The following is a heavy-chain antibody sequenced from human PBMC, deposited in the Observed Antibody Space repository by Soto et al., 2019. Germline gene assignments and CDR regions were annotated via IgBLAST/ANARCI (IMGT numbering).Heavy chain of an antibody. V-gene: IGHV1-18*01. D-gene: IGHD6-19*01. CDR2: ISAYNGNT. J-gene: IGHJ1*01. CDR3: ARASQMLAVAGKQIQH. Sequence: GASVKVSCKASGYTFTSYGISWVRQAPGQGLEWMGWISAYNGNTNYAQKLQGRVTMTTDTSTSTAYMELRSLRSDDTAVYYCARASQMLAVAGKQIQHWGQGTLVTSPQ. CDR1: GYTFTSYG.